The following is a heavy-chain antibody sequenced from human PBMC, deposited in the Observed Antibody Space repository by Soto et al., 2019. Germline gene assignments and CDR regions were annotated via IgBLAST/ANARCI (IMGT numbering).Heavy chain of an antibody. V-gene: IGHV3-23*01. Sequence: GGSLRLSCAASGFTFSSYAMSWVRQAPGKGLEWVSAISGSGGSTYYADSVKGRFTISRDNSKNTLYLQMNSLRAEDTAVYYCAKDPMGRRYYGSVDYWGQGTLVTVSS. J-gene: IGHJ4*02. CDR2: ISGSGGST. CDR1: GFTFSSYA. CDR3: AKDPMGRRYYGSVDY. D-gene: IGHD3-10*01.